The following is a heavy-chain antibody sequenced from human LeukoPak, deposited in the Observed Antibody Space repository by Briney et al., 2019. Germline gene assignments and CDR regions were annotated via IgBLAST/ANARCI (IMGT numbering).Heavy chain of an antibody. D-gene: IGHD3-10*01. J-gene: IGHJ4*02. CDR2: IYYSGST. CDR1: GGSISSYY. Sequence: SETLSLTCTVSGGSISSYYWSWIRQPPGKGLEWIGYIYYSGSTNYNPSLKSRVTISVDTSKNQFSLKLSSVTAADTAVYYCARGYYGSGSFFDYWGQGTLVTVSS. CDR3: ARGYYGSGSFFDY. V-gene: IGHV4-59*01.